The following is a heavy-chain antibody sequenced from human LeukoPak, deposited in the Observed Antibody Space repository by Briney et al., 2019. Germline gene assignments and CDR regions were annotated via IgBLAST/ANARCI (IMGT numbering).Heavy chain of an antibody. V-gene: IGHV3-23*01. D-gene: IGHD1-26*01. J-gene: IGHJ6*04. Sequence: GGSLRLSCAASGFTFSGYAMSWVRQAPGKGLEWVSAISGSGGSTYYADSVKGRFTISRDNSKNTLYLQMNSLRAEDTAVYYCARAKGYSIYYYGMDVWGKGTTVTVSS. CDR2: ISGSGGST. CDR3: ARAKGYSIYYYGMDV. CDR1: GFTFSGYA.